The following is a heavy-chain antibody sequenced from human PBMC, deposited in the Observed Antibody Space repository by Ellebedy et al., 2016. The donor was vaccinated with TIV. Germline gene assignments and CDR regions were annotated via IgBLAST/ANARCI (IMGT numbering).Heavy chain of an antibody. Sequence: GGSLRLSXAASGFTFSSYSMNWVRQAPGKGLEWVSYISSSSSTIYYADSVKGRFTISRDNGDNSLYLQMSSLRDEDTAVYYCARGASTGRGAFDIWGQGTMVTVSS. CDR2: ISSSSSTI. J-gene: IGHJ3*02. V-gene: IGHV3-48*02. CDR1: GFTFSSYS. CDR3: ARGASTGRGAFDI. D-gene: IGHD2-8*02.